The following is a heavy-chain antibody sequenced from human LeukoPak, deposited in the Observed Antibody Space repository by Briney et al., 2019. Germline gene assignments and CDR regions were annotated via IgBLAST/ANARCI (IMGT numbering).Heavy chain of an antibody. D-gene: IGHD6-6*01. CDR1: GGTFSSYA. Sequence: SVKVSCKASGGTFSSYAISWVRQAPGQGLEWMGRIIPIFGIANHAQKFQGRVTITADKSTSTAYMELSSLRSEDTDVYYCAREEYSSTFYYYYGMDVWGQGTTVTVSS. J-gene: IGHJ6*02. CDR3: AREEYSSTFYYYYGMDV. V-gene: IGHV1-69*04. CDR2: IIPIFGIA.